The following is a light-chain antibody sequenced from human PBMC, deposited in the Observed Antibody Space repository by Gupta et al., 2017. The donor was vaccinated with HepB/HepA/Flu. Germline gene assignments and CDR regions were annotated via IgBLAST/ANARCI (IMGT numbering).Light chain of an antibody. Sequence: DIQMTQSPSTLSASVGDRVTITCRASQSISSWLAWYQQRPGKAPKLLTYQASSLESGVPSRFTGSGSGTEFTLTISSLQPDDFATYYCQQDNSYWTFGQGTKVEIK. V-gene: IGKV1-5*03. CDR2: QAS. J-gene: IGKJ1*01. CDR3: QQDNSYWT. CDR1: QSISSW.